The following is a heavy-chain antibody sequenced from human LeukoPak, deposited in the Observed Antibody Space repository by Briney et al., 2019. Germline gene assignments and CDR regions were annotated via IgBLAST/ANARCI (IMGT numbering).Heavy chain of an antibody. D-gene: IGHD3-10*02. CDR2: ISSSGSTI. CDR3: VELGITMIGGV. CDR1: GFTFSSYE. J-gene: IGHJ6*04. Sequence: GGSLRLSCAASGFTFSSYEMNWVRQAPGKGLEWVSYISSSGSTIYYVDSVKGRFTISRDNAKNSLYLQMNSLRAEDTAVYYCVELGITMIGGVWGKGTTVTISS. V-gene: IGHV3-48*03.